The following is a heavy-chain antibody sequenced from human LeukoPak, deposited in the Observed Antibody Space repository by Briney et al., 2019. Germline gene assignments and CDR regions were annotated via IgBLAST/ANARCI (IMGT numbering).Heavy chain of an antibody. Sequence: GGSLSLSCAASGFTFSSYWMHWVRQAPGKGLVWVSRINSDGSSTSYADSVKGRFTISRDNAKNTLYLQMNSLRAEDTAVYYCARVTRDDAFDIWGQGTMVTVSS. CDR2: INSDGSST. D-gene: IGHD4-11*01. J-gene: IGHJ3*02. CDR3: ARVTRDDAFDI. CDR1: GFTFSSYW. V-gene: IGHV3-74*01.